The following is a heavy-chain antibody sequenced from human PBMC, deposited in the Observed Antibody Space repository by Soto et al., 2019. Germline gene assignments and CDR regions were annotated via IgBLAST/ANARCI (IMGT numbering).Heavy chain of an antibody. V-gene: IGHV1-3*01. D-gene: IGHD3-22*01. CDR1: GYTFTNNA. Sequence: ASVKVSCKASGYTFTNNAIHWVRQAPGQSPESLGWINVANGNTEYSRNFQGRVTLTGDASADTAYMELSSLRSEDTAVYYCARGIRNYYDSSGYYYFQHWGQGTLVTVSS. J-gene: IGHJ1*01. CDR3: ARGIRNYYDSSGYYYFQH. CDR2: INVANGNT.